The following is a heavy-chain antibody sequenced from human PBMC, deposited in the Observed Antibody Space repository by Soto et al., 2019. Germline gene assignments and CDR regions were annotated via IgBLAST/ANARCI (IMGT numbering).Heavy chain of an antibody. J-gene: IGHJ6*02. CDR3: ARDQGSGSYYYYYGMDV. CDR2: ISAYNGNT. CDR1: GYTFTSYG. D-gene: IGHD3-10*01. V-gene: IGHV1-18*04. Sequence: ASVKVSCKASGYTFTSYGISWVRQAPGQGLEWMGWISAYNGNTNYAQKLQGRVTMTTDTSTSTAYMELRSLRSDDTAEYYCARDQGSGSYYYYYGMDVWGQGTTVTVSS.